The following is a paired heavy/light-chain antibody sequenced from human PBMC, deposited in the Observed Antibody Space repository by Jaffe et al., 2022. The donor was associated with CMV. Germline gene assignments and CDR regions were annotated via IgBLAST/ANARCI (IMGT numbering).Heavy chain of an antibody. V-gene: IGHV3-7*03. CDR3: ARGGRHFDS. Sequence: EVQLVESGGDLVQPGGSLRLSCAASGFSFSIYWMSWVRQAPGKGLEWVTNIKQDGSQKYYVDSVKGRFTISRDNAKNSLYLQMNSLGVGDTAVYYCARGGRHFDSWGQGTLVTVSS. CDR2: IKQDGSQK. CDR1: GFSFSIYW. J-gene: IGHJ4*02.
Light chain of an antibody. Sequence: QSVLTQPPSVSGAPGQRVTISCTGSSSNIGAGSDVHWYQQLPGTAPKLLIYINNNRPSGVPDRFSGSKSGTSGSLAITGLQAEDEAVYYCQSYDISLSGSVFGGGTNLTVL. CDR2: INN. CDR3: QSYDISLSGSV. CDR1: SSNIGAGSD. V-gene: IGLV1-40*01. J-gene: IGLJ3*02.